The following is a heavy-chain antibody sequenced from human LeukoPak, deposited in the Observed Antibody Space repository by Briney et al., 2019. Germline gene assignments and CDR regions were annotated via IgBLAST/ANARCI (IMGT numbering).Heavy chain of an antibody. V-gene: IGHV3-30*02. D-gene: IGHD4-17*01. CDR1: GFTFSSYG. Sequence: GGSLRLSCTASGFTFSSYGMHWVRQARGKGLEWVAFIGYDGSNKYTADSARGRFTLSRDNSKDTVYLQMNSLRAEDTAVYYCAKRGGTTVTTSNFHMDVWGKGTTVTVSS. J-gene: IGHJ6*03. CDR2: IGYDGSNK. CDR3: AKRGGTTVTTSNFHMDV.